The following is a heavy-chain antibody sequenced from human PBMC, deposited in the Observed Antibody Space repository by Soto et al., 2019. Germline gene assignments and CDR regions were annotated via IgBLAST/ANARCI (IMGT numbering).Heavy chain of an antibody. Sequence: GGSLRLSCAASGFTFSRYWMTLVRQAPGKGLEWVANIKQDGSEKYYVDSGKGRFTISRDHAKNSQYVQVNSLSAEDTAVYYCARGAGDSNLYYYNYYVDVWGKGATVTVSS. D-gene: IGHD4-17*01. CDR2: IKQDGSEK. V-gene: IGHV3-7*04. J-gene: IGHJ6*03. CDR3: ARGAGDSNLYYYNYYVDV. CDR1: GFTFSRYW.